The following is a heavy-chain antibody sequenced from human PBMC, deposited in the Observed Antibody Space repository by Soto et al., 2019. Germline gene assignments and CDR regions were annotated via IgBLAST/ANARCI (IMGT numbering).Heavy chain of an antibody. CDR2: IYYSGST. D-gene: IGHD3-3*01. CDR3: ARGIYYDFWSGYPGYFDY. V-gene: IGHV4-31*03. Sequence: SETLSLTCTVSGGSISSGGYYWSWIRQHPGKGLEWIGYIYYSGSTYYNPSLKSRVTISVDTSKNQFSLKLSSVTAADTAVYYCARGIYYDFWSGYPGYFDYWGQGTLVTVSS. J-gene: IGHJ4*02. CDR1: GGSISSGGYY.